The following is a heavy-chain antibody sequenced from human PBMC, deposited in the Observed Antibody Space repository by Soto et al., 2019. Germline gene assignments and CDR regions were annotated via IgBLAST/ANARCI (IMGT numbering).Heavy chain of an antibody. V-gene: IGHV5-51*01. D-gene: IGHD3-16*01. CDR3: ARYRGARRWGMGDNWFDP. Sequence: GESLKISCKGSGYSFTSYWIGWVRQMPGKGLEWMGIIYPGDSDTRYSPSFQGQVTISADKSISTAYLQWSSLKASDTAMYYCARYRGARRWGMGDNWFDPWGQGTLVTVSS. J-gene: IGHJ5*02. CDR2: IYPGDSDT. CDR1: GYSFTSYW.